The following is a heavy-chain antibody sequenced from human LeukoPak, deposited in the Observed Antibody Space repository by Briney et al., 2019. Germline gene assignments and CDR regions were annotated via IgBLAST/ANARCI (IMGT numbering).Heavy chain of an antibody. V-gene: IGHV4-39*01. CDR3: ARLGLYYYNSSGYLNDFDY. Sequence: SETLSLTCTVSGGSISSSSYYWGWIRQPPGKGLEWIGSIYYSGSTYYNPSLQSRVTISVDTSKNQFSLKLSSVTAADTAVYYCARLGLYYYNSSGYLNDFDYWGQGTLVTVSS. CDR1: GGSISSSSYY. CDR2: IYYSGST. J-gene: IGHJ4*02. D-gene: IGHD3-22*01.